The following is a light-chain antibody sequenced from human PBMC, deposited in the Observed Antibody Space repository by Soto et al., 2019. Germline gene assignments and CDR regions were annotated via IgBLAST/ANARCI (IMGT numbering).Light chain of an antibody. CDR3: QQYGSPMWT. CDR1: QSVSSSY. J-gene: IGKJ2*02. CDR2: GAS. Sequence: EIVLTQSPGTPSLSPGERATLSCRASQSVSSSYLAWYQQKPGQAPRLLIYGASSRATGIPDRFSGSGSGTDFTLTISRLEPEDFAVYYCQQYGSPMWTFGQGTKLEIK. V-gene: IGKV3-20*01.